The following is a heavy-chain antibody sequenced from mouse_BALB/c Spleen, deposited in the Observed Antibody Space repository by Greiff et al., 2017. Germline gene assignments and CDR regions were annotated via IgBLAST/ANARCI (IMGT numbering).Heavy chain of an antibody. CDR1: GYSITSGYY. D-gene: IGHD1-1*01. CDR3: ARTLIYGSSYWYFDV. J-gene: IGHJ1*01. Sequence: EVQLVESGPGLVKPSQSLSLTCSVTGYSITSGYYWNWIRQFPGNKLEWMGYISYDGSNNYNPSLKNRISITRDTSKNQFFLKLNSVTTEDTATYYCARTLIYGSSYWYFDVWGAGTTVTVSS. V-gene: IGHV3-6*02. CDR2: ISYDGSN.